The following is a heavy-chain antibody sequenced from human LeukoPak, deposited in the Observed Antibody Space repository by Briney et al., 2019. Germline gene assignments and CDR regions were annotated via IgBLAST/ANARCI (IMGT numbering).Heavy chain of an antibody. J-gene: IGHJ4*02. CDR2: ISGRGGST. Sequence: PGGSLRLSCAASGFTFSSYAMSWVRQAPGKGLEWFSAISGRGGSTDYADSVKGRFTISRHNSKNTLYLQMNSLRAEDTAVYYCAKDLIAARPYYFDYWGQGTLVTVSS. CDR1: GFTFSSYA. CDR3: AKDLIAARPYYFDY. D-gene: IGHD6-6*01. V-gene: IGHV3-23*01.